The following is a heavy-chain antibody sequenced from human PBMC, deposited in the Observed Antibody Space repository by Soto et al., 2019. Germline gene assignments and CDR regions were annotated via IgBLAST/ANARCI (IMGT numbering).Heavy chain of an antibody. CDR1: GGYLSSSNW. CDR3: ARGIFYAFDI. J-gene: IGHJ3*02. V-gene: IGHV4-4*02. D-gene: IGHD3-9*01. CDR2: IDHSGST. Sequence: SSETLSLTCAVAGGYLSSSNWWAWVRQAPGKGLEWIGEIDHSGSTNYNPSLNSRVTISLDRSKNQFSLKLSSVAAADTAVYYCARGIFYAFDIWGQGTMVTVSS.